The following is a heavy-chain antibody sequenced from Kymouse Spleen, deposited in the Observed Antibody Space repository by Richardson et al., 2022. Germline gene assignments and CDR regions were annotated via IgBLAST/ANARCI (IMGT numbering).Heavy chain of an antibody. J-gene: IGHJ6*02. Sequence: EVQLVESGGGLVQPGRSLRLSCAASGFTFDDYAMHWVRQAPGKGLEWVSGISWNSGSIGYADSVKGRFTISRDNAKNSLYLQMNSLRAEDTALYYCAKDMDCSSTSCYEESIAARPHYYYYYGMDVWGQGTTVTVSS. CDR3: AKDMDCSSTSCYEESIAARPHYYYYYGMDV. CDR1: GFTFDDYA. D-gene: IGHD2-2*02. CDR2: ISWNSGSI. V-gene: IGHV3-9*01.